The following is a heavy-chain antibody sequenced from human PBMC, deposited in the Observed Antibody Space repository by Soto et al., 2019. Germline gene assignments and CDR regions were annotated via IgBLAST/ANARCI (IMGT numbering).Heavy chain of an antibody. Sequence: SETLSLTCTASGGSINTFYWSWVRQPAGKALEWIGRIFSSGSTSFNPSLESRVAMSVDTSKNHFSLNLSSVTGADMAVYYCAREGSYSAYNFAHGIQLWSFDFWGQGALVTVSS. V-gene: IGHV4-4*07. D-gene: IGHD5-12*01. CDR1: GGSINTFY. CDR3: AREGSYSAYNFAHGIQLWSFDF. J-gene: IGHJ4*02. CDR2: IFSSGST.